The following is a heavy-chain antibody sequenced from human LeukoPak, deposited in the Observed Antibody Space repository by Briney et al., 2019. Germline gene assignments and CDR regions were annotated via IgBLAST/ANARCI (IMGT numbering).Heavy chain of an antibody. D-gene: IGHD3-22*01. Sequence: GESLKISCKGSGCSFTSYWIGWVRQMPGKGLEWMGIIYPGDSDTRYSPSFQGQVTISADKSISTAYLQWSSLKASDTAMYYCARQPLLGGYFPLNAFDIWGQGTMVTVSS. CDR2: IYPGDSDT. V-gene: IGHV5-51*01. CDR1: GCSFTSYW. J-gene: IGHJ3*02. CDR3: ARQPLLGGYFPLNAFDI.